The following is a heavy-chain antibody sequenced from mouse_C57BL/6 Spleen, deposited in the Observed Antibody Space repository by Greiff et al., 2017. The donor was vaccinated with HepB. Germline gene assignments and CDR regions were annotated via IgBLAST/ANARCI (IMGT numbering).Heavy chain of an antibody. D-gene: IGHD3-3*01. V-gene: IGHV1-53*01. CDR1: GYTFTSYW. CDR3: ARAAGHGDYAMDY. Sequence: VQLQQSGTELVKPGASVKLSCKASGYTFTSYWMHWVKQRPGQGLEWIGNINPSNGGTNYNEKFKSKATLTVDKSSSTAYMQLSSLTSEDSAVYYCARAAGHGDYAMDYWGQGTSVTVSS. J-gene: IGHJ4*01. CDR2: INPSNGGT.